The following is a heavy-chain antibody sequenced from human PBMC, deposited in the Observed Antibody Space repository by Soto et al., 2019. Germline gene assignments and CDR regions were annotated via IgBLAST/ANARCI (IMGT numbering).Heavy chain of an antibody. CDR1: GFTFSSYS. CDR3: AREGAVAGTGYYYYYGMDV. D-gene: IGHD6-19*01. V-gene: IGHV3-21*01. J-gene: IGHJ6*02. Sequence: PGGSLRLSCAASGFTFSSYSMNWVRQAPGKGLEWVSSISSSSSYIYYADSVKGRFTISRDNAKNSLYLQMNSLRAEDTAVYYCAREGAVAGTGYYYYYGMDVWGQGTTVTVSS. CDR2: ISSSSSYI.